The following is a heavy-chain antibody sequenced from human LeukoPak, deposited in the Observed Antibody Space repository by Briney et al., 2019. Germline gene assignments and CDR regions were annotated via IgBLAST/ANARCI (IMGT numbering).Heavy chain of an antibody. CDR2: ISAYNGNT. V-gene: IGHV1-18*01. D-gene: IGHD3-22*01. J-gene: IGHJ4*02. CDR1: GYTFTSYG. CDR3: TRDNSDSNGYRIPFDY. Sequence: ASVKVSCKASGYTFTSYGISWVRQAPGQGLEWMGWISAYNGNTNYAQKFQGRVTMTRDTSTSTVYMELSSLRSEDTAVYYCTRDNSDSNGYRIPFDYWGQGTLVTVSS.